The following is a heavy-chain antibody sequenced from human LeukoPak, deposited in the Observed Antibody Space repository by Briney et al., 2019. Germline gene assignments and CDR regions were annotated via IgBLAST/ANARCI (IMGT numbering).Heavy chain of an antibody. CDR1: GYTFTGYY. CDR3: ARFGSIAAGLDY. CDR2: INPNSGGT. Sequence: ASVKVSCKASGYTFTGYYMHWVRQAPGQGLEWMGWINPNSGGTNYAQKFQGRVTVTRDTSISTAYMELSRLRSDDTAVYYCARFGSIAAGLDYWGQGTLVTVSS. J-gene: IGHJ4*02. D-gene: IGHD6-13*01. V-gene: IGHV1-2*02.